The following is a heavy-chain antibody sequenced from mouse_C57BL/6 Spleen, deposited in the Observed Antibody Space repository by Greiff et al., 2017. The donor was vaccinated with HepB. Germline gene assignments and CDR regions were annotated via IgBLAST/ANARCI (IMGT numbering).Heavy chain of an antibody. CDR3: ARSPHYYGTAMDY. D-gene: IGHD1-1*01. J-gene: IGHJ4*01. Sequence: VMLVESGPGLVAPSQCLSITCTVSGFSFTSYAISWVRQPPGQGLEWLGVIWTGGGTNYNSALISRLSISKDNSKSQVFLKMNSLQTDDTARYYCARSPHYYGTAMDYWGQGTSVTVSS. CDR2: IWTGGGT. V-gene: IGHV2-9-1*01. CDR1: GFSFTSYA.